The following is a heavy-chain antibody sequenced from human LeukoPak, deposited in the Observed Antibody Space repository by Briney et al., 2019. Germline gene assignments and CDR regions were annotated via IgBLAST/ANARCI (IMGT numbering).Heavy chain of an antibody. CDR3: AREDGSSGYDDF. D-gene: IGHD5-12*01. CDR2: INHLGSA. CDR1: GYSITSTSF. V-gene: IGHV4-38-2*02. J-gene: IGHJ4*02. Sequence: PSETLPLTCSVPGYSITSTSFWAWIRQTPGKGLEWIGSINHLGSAYYNPSLESRVTISVDTSKNHFSLNLKSVTAADTAVYYCAREDGSSGYDDFWGQGTLVTVSS.